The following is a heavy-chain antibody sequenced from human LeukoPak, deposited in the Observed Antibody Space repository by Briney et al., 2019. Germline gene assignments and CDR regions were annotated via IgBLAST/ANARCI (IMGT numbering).Heavy chain of an antibody. J-gene: IGHJ4*02. D-gene: IGHD5-18*01. CDR3: AREHSYGLGTFDY. CDR1: GYTFTGYY. V-gene: IGHV1-2*04. CDR2: INPNSGGT. Sequence: ASVKVSCKASGYTFTGYYMHWVRQAPGQGLEWMGWINPNSGGTNYAQKFQGWVTMTRDTSISTAYMELSRLRSDDTAVYYCAREHSYGLGTFDYWGQGTLVTVSS.